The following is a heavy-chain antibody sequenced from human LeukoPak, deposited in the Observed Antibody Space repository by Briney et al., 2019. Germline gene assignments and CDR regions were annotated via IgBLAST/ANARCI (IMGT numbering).Heavy chain of an antibody. CDR1: GYTFTSYD. Sequence: EASVKVSCKASGYTFTSYDINWVRQATGQGLEWMGWMNPNSGNTGYAQKFQGRVTMTRNTSISTAYMELSSLRSEDTAVYYCARADIVVVPADYYYYMDVWGKGTTATISS. D-gene: IGHD2-2*01. V-gene: IGHV1-8*01. J-gene: IGHJ6*03. CDR2: MNPNSGNT. CDR3: ARADIVVVPADYYYYMDV.